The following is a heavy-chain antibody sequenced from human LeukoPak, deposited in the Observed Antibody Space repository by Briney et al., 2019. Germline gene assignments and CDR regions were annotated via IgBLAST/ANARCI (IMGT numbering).Heavy chain of an antibody. CDR3: ARDNGTIAVAGFGDC. CDR1: GFTFSSYA. D-gene: IGHD6-19*01. Sequence: GGSLRLSCAASGFTFSSYAMHWVRQAPGKGLEWVAVISYDGSSEYYADSVKGRFTISRDNSKNTLCLQMNSLRPEDTAVYYCARDNGTIAVAGFGDCWGQGTLVTVSS. V-gene: IGHV3-30-3*01. J-gene: IGHJ4*02. CDR2: ISYDGSSE.